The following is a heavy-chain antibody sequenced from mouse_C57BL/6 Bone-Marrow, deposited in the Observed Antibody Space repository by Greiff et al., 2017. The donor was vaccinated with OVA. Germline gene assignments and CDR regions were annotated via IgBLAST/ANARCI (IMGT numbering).Heavy chain of an antibody. CDR2: INPNYGTT. J-gene: IGHJ4*01. CDR3: AREIYYDYERAMDY. D-gene: IGHD2-4*01. CDR1: GYSFTDYN. V-gene: IGHV1-39*01. Sequence: LVESGPELVKPGASVKISCKASGYSFTDYNMNWVKQSNGKSLEWIGVINPNYGTTSYNQKFKGKATLTVDQSSSTAYMQLNSLTSEDSAVYYCAREIYYDYERAMDYWGQGTSVTVSS.